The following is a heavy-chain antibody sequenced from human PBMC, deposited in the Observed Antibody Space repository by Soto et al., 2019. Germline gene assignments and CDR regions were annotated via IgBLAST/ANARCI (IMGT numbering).Heavy chain of an antibody. J-gene: IGHJ6*04. Sequence: QVQLVQSGAEVKKPGSSVKVSCKASGGTFSSYAISWVRQAPGQGLEWMGGIIPIFGTANYAQKFQGRVTITSDKSTSSAYRELSSLRSEDTAVYYCRVAYCGGDCYRPQHVHGMDVWGEGTTVTVSS. CDR1: GGTFSSYA. D-gene: IGHD2-21*02. V-gene: IGHV1-69*06. CDR3: RVAYCGGDCYRPQHVHGMDV. CDR2: IIPIFGTA.